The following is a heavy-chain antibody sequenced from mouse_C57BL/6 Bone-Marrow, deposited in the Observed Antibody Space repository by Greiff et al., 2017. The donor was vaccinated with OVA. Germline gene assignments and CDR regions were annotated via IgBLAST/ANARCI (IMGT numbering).Heavy chain of an antibody. Sequence: DVKLQESGPGLVKPSQSLSLTCSVTGYSITSGYYWNWIRQFPGNKLEWMGYISYDGSNNYNPSLKNRISITRDTSKNQFFLKLNSVTTEDTATYYCARVGVTTVGGFDYWGQGTTLTVSS. J-gene: IGHJ2*01. CDR2: ISYDGSN. CDR3: ARVGVTTVGGFDY. V-gene: IGHV3-6*01. CDR1: GYSITSGYY. D-gene: IGHD1-1*01.